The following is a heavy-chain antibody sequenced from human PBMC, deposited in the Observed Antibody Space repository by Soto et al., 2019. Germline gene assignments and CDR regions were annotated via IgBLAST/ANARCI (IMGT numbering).Heavy chain of an antibody. CDR1: GFSLSTSGVG. CDR3: AHAAGWLGIFDY. V-gene: IGHV2-5*02. D-gene: IGHD6-19*01. J-gene: IGHJ4*02. Sequence: QITLKESGPPLVKPTQTLTLTCTFSGFSLSTSGVGVGWIRQPPGKALEWLALIYWDDDKRYSPSLKTRLTITKDTSKNHVVLTMTNMEPVDTATYYCAHAAGWLGIFDYWGQGTLVSVSS. CDR2: IYWDDDK.